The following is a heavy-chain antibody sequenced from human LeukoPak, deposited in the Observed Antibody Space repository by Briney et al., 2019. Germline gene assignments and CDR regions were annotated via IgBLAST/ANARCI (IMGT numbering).Heavy chain of an antibody. CDR3: AKTLLRGVTFDS. CDR2: ISGSGGRT. D-gene: IGHD3-10*01. J-gene: IGHJ4*02. Sequence: SGGSLRLSCAASGFTFSSYAMSWVRQAPGKGLEWVSSISGSGGRTDYADSVKGRFTISRDNSKNTLYLQLNSLRAEDSAVYYCAKTLLRGVTFDSWGQGTLVTVSS. CDR1: GFTFSSYA. V-gene: IGHV3-23*01.